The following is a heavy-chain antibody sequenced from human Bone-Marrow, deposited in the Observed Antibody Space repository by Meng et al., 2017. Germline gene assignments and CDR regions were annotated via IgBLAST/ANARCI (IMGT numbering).Heavy chain of an antibody. CDR1: GGSISSYY. CDR2: IYYIGST. CDR3: ARRPAFASDYYYGMDV. J-gene: IGHJ6*02. Sequence: SETLSLTCTVSGGSISSYYWSWIRQPPGKGLEWIGYIYYIGSTNYNPSLKSRVTISVDTSKNQFSLKLSSVTAADTAVYYCARRPAFASDYYYGMDVWGQGTTVTVSS. V-gene: IGHV4-59*01.